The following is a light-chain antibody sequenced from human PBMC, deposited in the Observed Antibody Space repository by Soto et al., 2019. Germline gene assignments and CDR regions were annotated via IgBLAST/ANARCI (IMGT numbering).Light chain of an antibody. CDR2: EVT. Sequence: QSALTQPASVSGSPGQSITISCTGTSSDVGGYNYVSWHQQHPGKAPKLIIYEVTNRPSGVSSRFSGSKSGDTASLTISGLQAEDEADYYCSSYTRSSRPVFGVGTKVTVL. CDR3: SSYTRSSRPV. V-gene: IGLV2-14*01. CDR1: SSDVGGYNY. J-gene: IGLJ3*02.